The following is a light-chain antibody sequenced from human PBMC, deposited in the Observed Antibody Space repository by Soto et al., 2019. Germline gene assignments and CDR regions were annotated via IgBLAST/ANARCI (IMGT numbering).Light chain of an antibody. CDR2: GAS. J-gene: IGKJ5*01. Sequence: PGDRVTITCRASQSISSWLAWYQQKPGQAPRLLIYGASSRATGIPDRFSGSGSGTDFTLTISRLEPEDFAVYYCQQYGSSPPITFGQGTRLEIK. CDR1: QSISSW. V-gene: IGKV3-20*01. CDR3: QQYGSSPPIT.